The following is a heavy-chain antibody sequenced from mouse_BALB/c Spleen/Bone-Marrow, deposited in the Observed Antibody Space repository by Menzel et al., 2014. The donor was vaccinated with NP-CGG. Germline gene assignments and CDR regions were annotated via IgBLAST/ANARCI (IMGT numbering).Heavy chain of an antibody. CDR2: ITYDGSS. V-gene: IGHV3-6*02. CDR3: AMGHYAMDY. Sequence: EVQLQQSGPGLVKPSQSLSLTCSVTGYSITNGYYWNWIRQFPGNKLEWMAYITYDGSSDYNPSLKNRISITRDTSKNQSFLKLNSVTTEDTSTYYCAMGHYAMDYWGQGTPVTVSS. J-gene: IGHJ4*01. CDR1: GYSITNGYY.